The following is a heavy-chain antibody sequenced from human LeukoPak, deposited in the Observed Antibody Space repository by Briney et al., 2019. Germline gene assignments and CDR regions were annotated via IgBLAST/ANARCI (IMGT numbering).Heavy chain of an antibody. J-gene: IGHJ4*02. CDR3: ARDPIAAAASGGDY. Sequence: GGSLRLSCSASGFTFSSYSMNWVRQAPGKGLEWVSSITSKSSYKYYAYSVKGRFTISRDNAKNSLYLQVNSLRAEDTAMYYCARDPIAAAASGGDYWGQATLVTVSS. D-gene: IGHD6-13*01. CDR1: GFTFSSYS. V-gene: IGHV3-21*01. CDR2: ITSKSSYK.